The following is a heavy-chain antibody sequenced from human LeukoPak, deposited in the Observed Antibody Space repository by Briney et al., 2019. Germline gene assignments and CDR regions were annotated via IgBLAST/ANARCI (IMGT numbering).Heavy chain of an antibody. J-gene: IGHJ4*02. D-gene: IGHD2-2*03. CDR1: GFTFSSYA. V-gene: IGHV3-23*01. CDR3: AKDPRVGYCSSTSCPDY. Sequence: GGSLRLSCAASGFTFSSYAMSWVRQAPGKGLEWVSAISGSGGSTYYADSVKGRFTISRDNSKNTLYLQMNSLRAEDTAVYYCAKDPRVGYCSSTSCPDYWGQGTLVTVSS. CDR2: ISGSGGST.